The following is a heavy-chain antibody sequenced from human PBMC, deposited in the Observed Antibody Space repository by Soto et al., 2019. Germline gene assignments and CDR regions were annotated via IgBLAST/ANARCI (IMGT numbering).Heavy chain of an antibody. V-gene: IGHV2-5*02. Sequence: QITLKESGPALVKPTQTLTLTCTFSGFSLSTTGVGVGWIRQPPGKALECLALIYWDDDKRYSPSLTNRLTITKDTSKNQVVLTMTNMHPVDTGTYFCAYRPSLDWGHFDSWGQGTLVTVSS. D-gene: IGHD7-27*01. CDR2: IYWDDDK. CDR1: GFSLSTTGVG. J-gene: IGHJ4*02. CDR3: AYRPSLDWGHFDS.